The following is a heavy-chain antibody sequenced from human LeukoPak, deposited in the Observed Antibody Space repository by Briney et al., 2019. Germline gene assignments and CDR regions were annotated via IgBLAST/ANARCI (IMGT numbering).Heavy chain of an antibody. J-gene: IGHJ4*02. CDR2: ISGSSTYI. Sequence: GGSLRLSCAASGFTFSTYSVNWVRQAPGKGLEWVSSISGSSTYIYDADSLKGRFTISRDNAKNSLYLQMNSLRAEDTAVYYCARSLGIGPHYFDNWGQGTLVTVSS. CDR1: GFTFSTYS. V-gene: IGHV3-21*01. D-gene: IGHD3-16*01. CDR3: ARSLGIGPHYFDN.